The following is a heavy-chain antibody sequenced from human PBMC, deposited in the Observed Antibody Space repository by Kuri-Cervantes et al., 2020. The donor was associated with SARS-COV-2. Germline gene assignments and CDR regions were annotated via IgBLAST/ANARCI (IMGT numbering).Heavy chain of an antibody. D-gene: IGHD3-22*01. CDR1: GYTFTGYY. CDR3: ARGGFGTSFYYDSSGYYPVRAFDI. Sequence: ASVKVSCKASGYTFTGYYMHWVRQAPGQGLEWMGWINPNSGGTNYAQKFQGWVTMTRDTSISTAYMELSRLRSDDTAVYYCARGGFGTSFYYDSSGYYPVRAFDIWGQGTMVTVSS. V-gene: IGHV1-2*04. J-gene: IGHJ3*02. CDR2: INPNSGGT.